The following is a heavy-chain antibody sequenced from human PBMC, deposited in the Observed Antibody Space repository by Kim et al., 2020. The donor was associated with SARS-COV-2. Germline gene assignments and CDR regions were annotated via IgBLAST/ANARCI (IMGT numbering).Heavy chain of an antibody. CDR3: AREGIQLWLSHFDY. Sequence: QKFQGRVTITADKSTSTAYMELSSLRSEDTAVYYCAREGIQLWLSHFDYWGQGTLVTVSS. V-gene: IGHV1-69*04. D-gene: IGHD5-18*01. J-gene: IGHJ4*02.